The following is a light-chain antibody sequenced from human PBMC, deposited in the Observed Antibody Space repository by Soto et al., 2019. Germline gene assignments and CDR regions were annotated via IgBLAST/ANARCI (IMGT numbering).Light chain of an antibody. CDR3: QQYNSR. Sequence: DIQMTQSPSTLSASVGDRVTITCRASQSISSWLAWYQQKPGKAPKLLIYKASSLEGGVPSRFSGSGSGTEFTLTISSLQPDDFATYYCQQYNSRFGQGTKLEIK. V-gene: IGKV1-5*03. J-gene: IGKJ2*03. CDR2: KAS. CDR1: QSISSW.